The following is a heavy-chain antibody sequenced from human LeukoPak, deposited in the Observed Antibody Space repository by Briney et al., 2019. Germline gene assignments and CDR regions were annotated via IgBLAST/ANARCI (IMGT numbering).Heavy chain of an antibody. CDR2: INHSGST. CDR1: GFTFSSYG. Sequence: SGGSLRLSCAASGFTFSSYGMSWIRQPPGKGLEWIGEINHSGSTNYNPSLKSRVTISVDTSKNQFSLKLSSVTAADTAVYYCARQCGYSYGYRFPLNYWGQGTLVTVSS. D-gene: IGHD5-18*01. J-gene: IGHJ4*02. V-gene: IGHV4-34*01. CDR3: ARQCGYSYGYRFPLNY.